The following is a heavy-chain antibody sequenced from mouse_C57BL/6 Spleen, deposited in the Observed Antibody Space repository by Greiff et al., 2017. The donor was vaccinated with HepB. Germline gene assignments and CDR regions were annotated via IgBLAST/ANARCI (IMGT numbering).Heavy chain of an antibody. CDR3: ARSIITTDGYAMDY. CDR2: INPNNGGT. Sequence: VQLKQSGPELVKPGASVKIPCKASGYTFTDYNMDWVKQSHGKSLEWIGDINPNNGGTIYNQKFKGKATLTVDKSSSTAYMELRSLTSEDTAVYYCARSIITTDGYAMDYWGQGTSVTVSS. D-gene: IGHD1-1*01. V-gene: IGHV1-18*01. CDR1: GYTFTDYN. J-gene: IGHJ4*01.